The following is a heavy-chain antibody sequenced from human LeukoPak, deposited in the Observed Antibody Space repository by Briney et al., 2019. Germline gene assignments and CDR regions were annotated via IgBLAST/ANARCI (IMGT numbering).Heavy chain of an antibody. D-gene: IGHD1-26*01. CDR2: ISSSSTYI. V-gene: IGHV3-21*01. Sequence: GGSLRLSCAASGFTFSSYSMNWVRQAPGKGLEWVSSISSSSTYIYYADSVKGRFTISRDNSKNTLYLQMNSLRAEDTAVYYCAKDLVSGSSGPTDYWGQGTLVTVSS. J-gene: IGHJ4*02. CDR1: GFTFSSYS. CDR3: AKDLVSGSSGPTDY.